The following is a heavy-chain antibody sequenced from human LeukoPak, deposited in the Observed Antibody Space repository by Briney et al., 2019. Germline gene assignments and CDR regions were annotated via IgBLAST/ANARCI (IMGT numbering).Heavy chain of an antibody. CDR1: GFTFSSYS. V-gene: IGHV3-21*01. CDR3: CRSGNWNDWEGFDY. CDR2: ISSSSSYI. J-gene: IGHJ4*02. Sequence: GGSLRLSCAASGFTFSSYSMNWVRQAPEKGLEWVSSISSSSSYIYYADSVKGQFTISRDNAKNSLYLQMNSLRAEDTAVYYCCRSGNWNDWEGFDYWGQGTLVTVSS. D-gene: IGHD1-1*01.